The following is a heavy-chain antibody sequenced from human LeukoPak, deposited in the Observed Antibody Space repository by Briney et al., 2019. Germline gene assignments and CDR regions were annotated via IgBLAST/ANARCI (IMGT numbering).Heavy chain of an antibody. J-gene: IGHJ5*02. Sequence: SETLSLTCNVSGGSISSYYWSWIRQPPGKGLEWIGYIYYSGSTNYNPSLKSRVTISVDTSKNQFSLKLSSVTAADTAVYYCARVFGYCSSTSCYDWFDPWGQGTLVTVSS. CDR3: ARVFGYCSSTSCYDWFDP. D-gene: IGHD2-2*03. V-gene: IGHV4-59*01. CDR1: GGSISSYY. CDR2: IYYSGST.